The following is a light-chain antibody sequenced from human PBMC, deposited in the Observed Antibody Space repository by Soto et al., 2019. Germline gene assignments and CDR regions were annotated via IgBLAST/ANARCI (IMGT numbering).Light chain of an antibody. CDR2: GAS. CDR1: QSVGSN. V-gene: IGKV3-15*01. CDR3: QHHDNWPYT. Sequence: EIVMTQSPVTLSVSPGERATLSCRASQSVGSNLAWYQQRPGQAHRLLIYGASTRATGIPARFSGSGSGTKVTLTISSLQSEDFAVYYCQHHDNWPYTFGQGNKVDIK. J-gene: IGKJ2*01.